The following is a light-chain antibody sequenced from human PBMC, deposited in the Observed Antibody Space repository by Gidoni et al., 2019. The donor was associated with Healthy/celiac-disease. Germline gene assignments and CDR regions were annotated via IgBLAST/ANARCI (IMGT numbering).Light chain of an antibody. CDR2: GAS. CDR1: QSVSSSY. V-gene: IGKV3-20*01. J-gene: IGKJ1*01. Sequence: DIVLTQSPGTLSLSPGERATLSCRASQSVSSSYLAWYQQKPGQAPRLLIYGASSRVTGIPDRFSGSGSGTDFTLTISRLEPEDFAVYYCQQYGSSPGWTFGQGTKVEIK. CDR3: QQYGSSPGWT.